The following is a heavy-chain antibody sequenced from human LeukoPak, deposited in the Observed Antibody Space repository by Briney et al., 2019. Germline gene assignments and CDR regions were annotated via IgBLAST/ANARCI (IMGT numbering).Heavy chain of an antibody. CDR2: IRASNGNT. CDR1: GYTFTSYG. Sequence: ASVKVSCKASGYTFTSYGISWVRQAPGKGLEWRGCIRASNGNTNYAQKLQGRVTMTTDTSTSTAYMELRSLRSDDTAVYYCARDSILTGYDIPSHWFDPWGQGTLVTVSS. D-gene: IGHD3-9*01. V-gene: IGHV1-18*01. J-gene: IGHJ5*02. CDR3: ARDSILTGYDIPSHWFDP.